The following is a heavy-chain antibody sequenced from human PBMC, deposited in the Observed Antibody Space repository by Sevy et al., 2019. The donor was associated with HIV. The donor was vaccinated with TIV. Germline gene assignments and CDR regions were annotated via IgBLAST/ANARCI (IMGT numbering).Heavy chain of an antibody. CDR1: GGSISSSTYY. Sequence: SETLSLTCTVSGGSISSSTYYWGWIRQPPGKGLEWIASIYYSGSTYYNVSLESRVTISVDISKNQFSLRLSSVTAADTAVYYCARHGGIAVATLDYWGQGTLVTVSS. D-gene: IGHD6-19*01. CDR3: ARHGGIAVATLDY. V-gene: IGHV4-39*01. J-gene: IGHJ4*02. CDR2: IYYSGST.